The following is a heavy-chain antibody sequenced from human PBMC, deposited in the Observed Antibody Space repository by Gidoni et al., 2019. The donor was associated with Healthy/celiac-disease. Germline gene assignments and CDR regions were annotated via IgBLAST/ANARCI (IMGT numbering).Heavy chain of an antibody. CDR2: IRSRSSTI. CDR3: ARPDGYNYWGDDAFDI. Sequence: EVQLVESGGGLVQPGGSLRLSCAASGFTFSSYSMNWVRQAPGKGLEWVSYIRSRSSTIYYADSVKGRFTISRDNAKNSLYLQMNSLRAEDTAVYYCARPDGYNYWGDDAFDIWGQGTMVTVSS. D-gene: IGHD5-12*01. V-gene: IGHV3-48*01. CDR1: GFTFSSYS. J-gene: IGHJ3*02.